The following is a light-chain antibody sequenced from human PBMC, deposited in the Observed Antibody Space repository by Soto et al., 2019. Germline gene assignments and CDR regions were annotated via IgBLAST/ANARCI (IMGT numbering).Light chain of an antibody. CDR3: LQDYDYPRP. V-gene: IGKV1-6*01. CDR1: QGIRDE. CDR2: AAS. Sequence: AIQMTQSPSSLSASVGDRVTITCRASQGIRDELGWYQQKAGKAPNLLISAASRLQSGVPSRFSGRGSGTDFTLTISSLQPEDFATSYCLQDYDYPRPFGQGTKVDIK. J-gene: IGKJ1*01.